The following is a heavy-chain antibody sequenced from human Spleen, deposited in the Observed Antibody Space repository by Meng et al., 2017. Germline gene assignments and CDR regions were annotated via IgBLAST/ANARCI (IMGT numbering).Heavy chain of an antibody. CDR2: ISGSGGST. Sequence: GESLKISCAASGFTFSSYAMSWVRQAPGKGLEWVSAISGSGGSTYYADSVKGRFTISRDNAKNSLYLQMNSLRAEDTAVYYCARVSAYYYDSSGLRTFDYWGQGTLITVSS. CDR3: ARVSAYYYDSSGLRTFDY. D-gene: IGHD3-22*01. CDR1: GFTFSSYA. J-gene: IGHJ4*02. V-gene: IGHV3-23*01.